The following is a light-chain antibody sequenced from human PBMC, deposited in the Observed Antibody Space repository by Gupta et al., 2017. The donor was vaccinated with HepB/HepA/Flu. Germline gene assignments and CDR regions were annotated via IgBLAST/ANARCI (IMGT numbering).Light chain of an antibody. CDR3: QQSGTSHTRT. J-gene: IGKJ4*01. CDR2: GSS. V-gene: IGKV3-20*01. CDR1: QSLSSTY. Sequence: EIVLTQSPGTLSLSPGERATLSCRTSQSLSSTYLAWDQQKPGQAPRLLIYGSSSRATGIPDRFSGSGSGTDFTLTIRRLEPEDFAVYYGQQSGTSHTRTFGGGTKVEIK.